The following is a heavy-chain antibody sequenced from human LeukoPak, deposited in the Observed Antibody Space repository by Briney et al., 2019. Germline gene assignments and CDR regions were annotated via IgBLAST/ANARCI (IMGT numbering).Heavy chain of an antibody. Sequence: GGSLRLSCAASGFTFDDYAMHWVRQPPGKVLEWVSSISWHSGNVGYADSVKGRFTISRANAKKSLYLQMNSLRAEDTALYYCARPRSYGDTPPDFWGQGTLVTVSS. V-gene: IGHV3-9*01. CDR2: ISWHSGNV. D-gene: IGHD4/OR15-4a*01. CDR1: GFTFDDYA. CDR3: ARPRSYGDTPPDF. J-gene: IGHJ4*02.